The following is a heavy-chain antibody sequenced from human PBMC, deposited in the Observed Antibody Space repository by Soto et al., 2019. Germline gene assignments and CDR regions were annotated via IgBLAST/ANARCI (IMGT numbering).Heavy chain of an antibody. D-gene: IGHD1-26*01. CDR2: IYHSGST. CDR3: AGTTTGEGFDY. J-gene: IGHJ4*02. V-gene: IGHV4-30-2*01. Sequence: PSETLSLTCAVSGGSISSGGYSWSWIRQPPGKGLEWIGYIYHSGSTYYNPSLKSRVTISVDRSKNQLSLKLSSVTAADTAVYYCAGTTTGEGFDYWGQGTLVTVSS. CDR1: GGSISSGGYS.